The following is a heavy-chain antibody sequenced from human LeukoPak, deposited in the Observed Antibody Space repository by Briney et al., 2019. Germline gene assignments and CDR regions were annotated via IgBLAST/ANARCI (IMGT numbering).Heavy chain of an antibody. CDR3: AKVLDSSGYYSHY. CDR2: INPNSGGT. J-gene: IGHJ4*02. Sequence: ASVKVSCKASGYTFTGYYMHWVRQAPGQGLEWMGRINPNSGGTNYAQKFQGRVTMTRDTSISTAYMELSRLRSDDTAVHYCAKVLDSSGYYSHYWGQGTLVTVSS. V-gene: IGHV1-2*06. CDR1: GYTFTGYY. D-gene: IGHD3-22*01.